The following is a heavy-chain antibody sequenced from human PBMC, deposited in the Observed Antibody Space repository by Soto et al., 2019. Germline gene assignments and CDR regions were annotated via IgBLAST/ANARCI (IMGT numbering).Heavy chain of an antibody. J-gene: IGHJ4*02. V-gene: IGHV4-34*01. Sequence: PSETLSLTCAVYGGSFSGYYWGWIRQPPGKGLEWIGEINHSGSTNYNPSLKSRVTISVDTSKNQFSLKLSSVTAADTAVYYCARVSSSGYYTRYYFDYWGRGTLVTVSS. CDR3: ARVSSSGYYTRYYFDY. CDR1: GGSFSGYY. D-gene: IGHD3-22*01. CDR2: INHSGST.